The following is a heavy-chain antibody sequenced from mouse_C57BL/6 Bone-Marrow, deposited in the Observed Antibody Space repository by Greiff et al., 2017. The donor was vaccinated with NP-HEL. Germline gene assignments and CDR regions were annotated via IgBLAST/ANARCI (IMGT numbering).Heavy chain of an antibody. CDR3: ARWGGYYLYFDY. D-gene: IGHD2-3*01. Sequence: VQLQQSGPELVKPGASVKISCKASGYAFSSSWMNWVKQRPGKGLEWIGRIYPGDGDTNYNGKFKGKATLTADKSSSTAYMQLSSLTSEDSAVYCCARWGGYYLYFDYWGQGTTLTVSS. J-gene: IGHJ2*01. CDR2: IYPGDGDT. V-gene: IGHV1-82*01. CDR1: GYAFSSSW.